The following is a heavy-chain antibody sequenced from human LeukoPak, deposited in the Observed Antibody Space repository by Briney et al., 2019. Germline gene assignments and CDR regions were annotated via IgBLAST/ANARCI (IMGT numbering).Heavy chain of an antibody. Sequence: SETLSHTCTVSGGSICSYYWSWIRQPPGKGLEWIGYIYSSGSTNYNPSLESRVTISVDTSKNQFSLKLSSVTAADTAVYYCARRGYSTGWYYFDYWGQGTLVTVSS. CDR1: GGSICSYY. CDR3: ARRGYSTGWYYFDY. J-gene: IGHJ4*02. V-gene: IGHV4-59*08. D-gene: IGHD6-19*01. CDR2: IYSSGST.